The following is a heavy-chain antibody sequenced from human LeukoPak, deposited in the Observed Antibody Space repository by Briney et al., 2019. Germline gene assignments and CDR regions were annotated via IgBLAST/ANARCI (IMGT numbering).Heavy chain of an antibody. J-gene: IGHJ4*02. CDR2: ISGSGGST. CDR1: GFTFSSYA. CDR3: AKDTVRRWLPLYYFDY. Sequence: AGESLRLSCAASGFTFSSYAMSWVRQAPGKGLEWVSAISGSGGSTYYADSVKGRFTISRDNSKNTLYLQMNSLRAEDTAVYYCAKDTVRRWLPLYYFDYWGQGTLVTVSS. D-gene: IGHD5-24*01. V-gene: IGHV3-23*01.